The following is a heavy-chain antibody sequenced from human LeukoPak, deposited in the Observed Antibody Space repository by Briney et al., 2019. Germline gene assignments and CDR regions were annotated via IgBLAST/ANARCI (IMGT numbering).Heavy chain of an antibody. Sequence: SETLSLTCTVSGYSISSGYYWGWIRQPPGKGLEWIGSIYHSGSTYYNPSLKSRVTISVDTSRNQFSLKLSSVTAADTAVYYCARGPYYYGSGSYTDYWGQGNPGHRLL. CDR3: ARGPYYYGSGSYTDY. CDR1: GYSISSGYY. D-gene: IGHD3-10*01. CDR2: IYHSGST. J-gene: IGHJ4*02. V-gene: IGHV4-38-2*02.